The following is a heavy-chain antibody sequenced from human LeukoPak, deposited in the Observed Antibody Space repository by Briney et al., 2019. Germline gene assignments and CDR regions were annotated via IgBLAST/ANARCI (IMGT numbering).Heavy chain of an antibody. Sequence: SETLSLTCAVYGGSFSGYYWSWIRQPPGKGLEWIGEISHSGSTNYNPSLKSRVTISVDTSKNQFSLKLSSVTAADTAVYYCARWYYDFWSGYYRLGYYYMDVWGKGTTVTVSS. CDR3: ARWYYDFWSGYYRLGYYYMDV. D-gene: IGHD3-3*01. CDR2: ISHSGST. CDR1: GGSFSGYY. V-gene: IGHV4-34*01. J-gene: IGHJ6*03.